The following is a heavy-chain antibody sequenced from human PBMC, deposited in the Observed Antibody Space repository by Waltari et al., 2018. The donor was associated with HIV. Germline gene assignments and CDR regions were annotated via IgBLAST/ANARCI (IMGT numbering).Heavy chain of an antibody. J-gene: IGHJ4*02. CDR2: INPDGNTI. CDR1: GFSVGRYW. D-gene: IGHD3-10*02. V-gene: IGHV3-74*01. Sequence: EVQLVQSGGGLVQPGGSRRLSWAASGFSVGRYWMPWVRPIPGQGLVWVSRINPDGNTINYADSVRGRFTISRDYAKNTLYLQMNSLRDEDTAMYYCVKDMFGEYDYWGQGTLVTVSS. CDR3: VKDMFGEYDY.